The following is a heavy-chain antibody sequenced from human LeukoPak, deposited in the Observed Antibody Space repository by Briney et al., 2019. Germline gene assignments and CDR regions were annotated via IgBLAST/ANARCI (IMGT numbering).Heavy chain of an antibody. CDR2: IIPIFGTA. V-gene: IGHV1-69*13. J-gene: IGHJ4*02. CDR1: GGTFSSYA. D-gene: IGHD2-2*01. CDR3: ARDWLGSSTSPPRDY. Sequence: EASVKVSCKASGGTFSSYAISWVRQAPGQGLEWMGGIIPIFGTANYAQKFQGRVTITADESSSTAYMELSSLRSEDTAVYYCARDWLGSSTSPPRDYWGQGTLVTVSS.